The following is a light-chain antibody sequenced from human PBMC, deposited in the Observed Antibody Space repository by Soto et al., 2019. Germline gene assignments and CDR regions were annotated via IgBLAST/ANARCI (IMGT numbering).Light chain of an antibody. V-gene: IGKV1-5*01. J-gene: IGKJ5*01. CDR3: QQLNSYPIT. CDR1: QSISIW. Sequence: DIQMTQSPSTLSASVGDRVTITCRASQSISIWLAWYQQKPGKAPGLLIYDASNLDSGVPSRFSGSGSGTEFTLTISRLQPEDFATYYCQQLNSYPITFGQGTRLEIK. CDR2: DAS.